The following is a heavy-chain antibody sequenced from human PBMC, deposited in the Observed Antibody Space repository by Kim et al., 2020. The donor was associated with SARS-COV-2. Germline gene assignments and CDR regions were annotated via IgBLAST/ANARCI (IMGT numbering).Heavy chain of an antibody. D-gene: IGHD3-3*01. CDR3: ARAPYDFWSGYSEGAFDI. J-gene: IGHJ3*02. V-gene: IGHV1-3*01. Sequence: FKDRVTITRDTSASTAYMELSSLRSEDTAVYYCARAPYDFWSGYSEGAFDIWGQGTMVTVSS.